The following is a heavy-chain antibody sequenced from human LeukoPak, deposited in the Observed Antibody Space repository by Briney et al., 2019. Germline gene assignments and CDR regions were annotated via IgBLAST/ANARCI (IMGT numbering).Heavy chain of an antibody. J-gene: IGHJ4*02. CDR3: ARRNYYDSSGYSRIFDY. Sequence: PGDSDTRYSPSFQGQVTISADKSISTAYLQWSSLKASDTAMYYCARRNYYDSSGYSRIFDYWGQGTLVTVSS. D-gene: IGHD3-22*01. V-gene: IGHV5-51*01. CDR2: PGDSDT.